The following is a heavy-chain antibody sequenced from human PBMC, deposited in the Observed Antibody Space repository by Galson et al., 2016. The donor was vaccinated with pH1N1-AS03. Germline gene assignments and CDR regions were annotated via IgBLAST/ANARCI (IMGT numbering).Heavy chain of an antibody. CDR3: ARPRLNYFDN. J-gene: IGHJ4*02. V-gene: IGHV5-51*03. D-gene: IGHD3-16*01. Sequence: SGAEVKQPGESLKISCKGSGYRFTNYWIGWVRQMPGKGLEWMGIIYPGNSDSRYNKSFQGQVTISADTSISTVYLQWSSLQASDTAMYYCARPRLNYFDNWGQGTLVTVSS. CDR1: GYRFTNYW. CDR2: IYPGNSDS.